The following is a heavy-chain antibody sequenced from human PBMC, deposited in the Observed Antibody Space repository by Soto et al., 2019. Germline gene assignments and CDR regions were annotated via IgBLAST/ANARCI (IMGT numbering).Heavy chain of an antibody. V-gene: IGHV6-1*01. Sequence: XQSLSLTFAISGDSFSSNIAAWNWIRQSPSRGLEWLGRTYYRSKWYNDYAVSVKSRITINPDTSKNQFSLQLNSVTPEDTAVYYCARDAVAVAGDYYYGMDVWGQGTTVTVSS. J-gene: IGHJ6*02. D-gene: IGHD6-19*01. CDR3: ARDAVAVAGDYYYGMDV. CDR2: TYYRSKWYN. CDR1: GDSFSSNIAA.